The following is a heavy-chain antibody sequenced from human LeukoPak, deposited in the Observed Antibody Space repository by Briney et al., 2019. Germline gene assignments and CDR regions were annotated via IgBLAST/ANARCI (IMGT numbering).Heavy chain of an antibody. CDR2: IHASGGST. D-gene: IGHD6-19*01. CDR3: AKGSGSGWYGWFAP. Sequence: GGSLRLSCAASGFTFSSYAMTWVRQAPGKGLEWVSSIHASGGSTYYADSVKGRFTISRDNSKNTFFLQMNTLRAADTAVYYCAKGSGSGWYGWFAPWGQGTLVTVSS. CDR1: GFTFSSYA. J-gene: IGHJ5*02. V-gene: IGHV3-23*01.